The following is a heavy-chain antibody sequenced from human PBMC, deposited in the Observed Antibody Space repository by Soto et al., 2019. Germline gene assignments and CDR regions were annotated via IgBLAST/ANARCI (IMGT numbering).Heavy chain of an antibody. V-gene: IGHV3-30*18. CDR1: GFTFSSYG. CDR3: AKDSSGYYLYYYYYYGMDV. D-gene: IGHD3-22*01. CDR2: ISYDGSNK. J-gene: IGHJ6*02. Sequence: GGSLRLSCAASGFTFSSYGMHWVRQAPGKGLERVAVISYDGSNKYYADSVKGRFTISRDNSKNTRYLQMNSLRAEDTAVYYCAKDSSGYYLYYYYYYGMDVWGQGTTVTVSS.